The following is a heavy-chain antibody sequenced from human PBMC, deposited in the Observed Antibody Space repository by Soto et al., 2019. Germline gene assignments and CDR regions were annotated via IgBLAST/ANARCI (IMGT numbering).Heavy chain of an antibody. D-gene: IGHD3-16*01. CDR1: GGSISSGGYY. V-gene: IGHV4-31*03. CDR3: ARAAEGGGRFDP. Sequence: QVQLQESGPGLVKPSQTLSLTCTVSGGSISSGGYYWSWIRQHPGKGLEWIGYIYYSGSTYYNPSLKGRVTISVDTSKNQFSLKLSSVAAADTAVYYCARAAEGGGRFDPWGQGTLVTVSS. CDR2: IYYSGST. J-gene: IGHJ5*02.